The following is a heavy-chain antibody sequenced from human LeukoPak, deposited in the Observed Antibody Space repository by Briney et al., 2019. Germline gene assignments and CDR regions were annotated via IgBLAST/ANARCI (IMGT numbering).Heavy chain of an antibody. CDR3: ARGRSGGDRFDS. D-gene: IGHD3-10*01. J-gene: IGHJ5*01. CDR1: GGSISTYY. Sequence: SETLSLTCTVFGGSISTYYWTWIRQPPGKGLEWIGYNHYTGSTNHNPSLKSRVTMSVDTSKNQFSLKLSSVTAADTAVYYCARGRSGGDRFDSWGQGTLVTVSS. V-gene: IGHV4-59*01. CDR2: NHYTGST.